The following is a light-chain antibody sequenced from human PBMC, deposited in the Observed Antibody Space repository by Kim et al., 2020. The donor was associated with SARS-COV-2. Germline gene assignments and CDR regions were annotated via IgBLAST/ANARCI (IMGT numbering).Light chain of an antibody. Sequence: RKDLGDYQQEPGKAPKRLMYNASNLQSGVPSRFSGSGSQPQFSLTISSLQPVDAGTYYCLQLTDYPLTFGGGTKVDIK. CDR2: NAS. V-gene: IGKV1-17*01. CDR3: LQLTDYPLT. J-gene: IGKJ4*01. CDR1: RKD.